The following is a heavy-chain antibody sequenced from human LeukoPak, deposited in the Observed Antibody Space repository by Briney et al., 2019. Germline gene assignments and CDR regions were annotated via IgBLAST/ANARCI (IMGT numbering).Heavy chain of an antibody. CDR1: GYTFTSYG. Sequence: AASVKVSCKASGYTFTSYGISWVRQAPGQGLEWMGGIIPIFGTANYAQKFQGRVTITADESTSTAYMELSSLRSEDTAVYYCARAPAAASPSPIWGQGTMVTVSS. CDR2: IIPIFGTA. V-gene: IGHV1-69*13. CDR3: ARAPAAASPSPI. D-gene: IGHD6-13*01. J-gene: IGHJ3*02.